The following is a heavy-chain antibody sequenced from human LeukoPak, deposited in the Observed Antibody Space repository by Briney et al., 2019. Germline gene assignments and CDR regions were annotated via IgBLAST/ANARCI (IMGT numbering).Heavy chain of an antibody. Sequence: PSETLSLTCAVYGGSFSGYYWSWIRQPPGKGLEWIGEINHSGSTNYNPSLKSRVTISVDTSKNQFSLKLSSVTAADTAVYYCARHMVRGVIRNFDYWGQGTLVTVSS. CDR1: GGSFSGYY. V-gene: IGHV4-34*01. D-gene: IGHD3-10*01. J-gene: IGHJ4*02. CDR3: ARHMVRGVIRNFDY. CDR2: INHSGST.